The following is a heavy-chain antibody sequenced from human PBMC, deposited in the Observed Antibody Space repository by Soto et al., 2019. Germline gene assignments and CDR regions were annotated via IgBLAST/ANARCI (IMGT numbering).Heavy chain of an antibody. CDR2: IYYSGST. Sequence: PSETLSLTCTVSGGSISISSYYWGCIRQPPGKGLEWIGSIYYSGSTYYNPSLKSRVTISVDTSKNQFSLKLSSVTAADTAVYYCARLLNLAVAAPFDYWGQGTLVTVSS. CDR3: ARLLNLAVAAPFDY. CDR1: GGSISISSYY. V-gene: IGHV4-39*01. D-gene: IGHD6-19*01. J-gene: IGHJ4*02.